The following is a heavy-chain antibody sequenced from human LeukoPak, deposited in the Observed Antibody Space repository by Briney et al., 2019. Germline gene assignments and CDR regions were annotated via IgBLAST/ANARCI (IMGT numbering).Heavy chain of an antibody. D-gene: IGHD3-9*01. V-gene: IGHV4-39*01. CDR3: ARLTKGRYFDYIFDY. J-gene: IGHJ4*02. CDR2: IYYSGST. CDR1: GATLSNTNFY. Sequence: SETLSLTCTVSGATLSNTNFYWGWLRQPPGKGLQWIGNIYYSGSTYNNPSLSSRVSMSVDTSKNQFSLKMTSVTAADTAVYYCARLTKGRYFDYIFDYWGQGTLVTVST.